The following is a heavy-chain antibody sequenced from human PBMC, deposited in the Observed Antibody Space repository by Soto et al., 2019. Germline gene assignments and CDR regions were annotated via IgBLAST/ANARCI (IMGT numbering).Heavy chain of an antibody. CDR1: GGSITSSSYY. D-gene: IGHD3-22*01. CDR2: MYYSGST. Sequence: PSETLSLTCTVSGGSITSSSYYWGWIRQPPGKGLEWIGSMYYSGSTYYNPSLKSRVAISVDTSKNQFSLKLSSVTAADTAVYYCMLGSGWKDFDYWGQGTLVTVSS. V-gene: IGHV4-39*01. J-gene: IGHJ4*02. CDR3: MLGSGWKDFDY.